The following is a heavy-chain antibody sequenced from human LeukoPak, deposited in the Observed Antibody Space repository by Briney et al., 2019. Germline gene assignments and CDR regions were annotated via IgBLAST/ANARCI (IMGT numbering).Heavy chain of an antibody. Sequence: PGGSLRLSCAASGFTFSSYNMDWVRQAPGKGLEWVSSISFSSTYIYYADSVKGRFTISRDNAKNSLYLQMNSLRAEDTAVYYCATDLFDYMDVWGKGTTVTVSS. J-gene: IGHJ6*03. CDR3: ATDLFDYMDV. CDR1: GFTFSSYN. V-gene: IGHV3-21*01. D-gene: IGHD2-21*01. CDR2: ISFSSTYI.